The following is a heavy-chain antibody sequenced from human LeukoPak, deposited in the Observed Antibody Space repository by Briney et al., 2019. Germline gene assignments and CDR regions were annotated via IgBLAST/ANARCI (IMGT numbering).Heavy chain of an antibody. Sequence: SQTLSLTCAVSGGSISSGGYSWSWIRQPPGKGLEWIGYIYHSGSTYYNPSLKSRVTISVDRSKNQFSLKLSSATAADTAVYYCARGAAMVPGWFDPWGQGTLVTVSS. CDR2: IYHSGST. J-gene: IGHJ5*02. CDR3: ARGAAMVPGWFDP. V-gene: IGHV4-30-2*01. D-gene: IGHD5-18*01. CDR1: GGSISSGGYS.